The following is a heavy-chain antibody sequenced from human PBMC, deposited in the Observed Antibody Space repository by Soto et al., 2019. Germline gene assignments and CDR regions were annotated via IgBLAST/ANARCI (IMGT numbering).Heavy chain of an antibody. Sequence: SETLSLTCAVYGGSFSGYYWSWIRQPPGKGLEWIGEINHSGSTRYNPSLKSRVTIPVDTSKNQFSLKLSSVTAADTAVYYCARGDYSSGYYYGMDVWGQGTTVTVSS. V-gene: IGHV4-34*01. CDR2: INHSGST. CDR3: ARGDYSSGYYYGMDV. CDR1: GGSFSGYY. J-gene: IGHJ6*02. D-gene: IGHD3-10*01.